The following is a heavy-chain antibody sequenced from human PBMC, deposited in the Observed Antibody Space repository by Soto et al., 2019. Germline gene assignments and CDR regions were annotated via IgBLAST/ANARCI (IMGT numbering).Heavy chain of an antibody. CDR3: AHPMNRYGSGSKGRGDDAFDI. CDR1: GYTFTSYY. J-gene: IGHJ3*02. CDR2: INPSGGST. D-gene: IGHD3-10*01. V-gene: IGHV1-46*03. Sequence: QVQLVQSGAEVKKPGASVKVSCKASGYTFTSYYMHWVRQAPGQGLEWMGIINPSGGSTSYAQKFQGRVTMTRDTSTSTVYMELSSLRSEDTAVYYCAHPMNRYGSGSKGRGDDAFDIWGQGTMVTVSS.